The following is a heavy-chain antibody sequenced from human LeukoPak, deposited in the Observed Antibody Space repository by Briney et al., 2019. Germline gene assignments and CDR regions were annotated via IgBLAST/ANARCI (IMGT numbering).Heavy chain of an antibody. CDR3: ASDPSVYAPPEYYFDY. V-gene: IGHV3-11*04. Sequence: GGSLRLSCAASGFTFTNYYMSWIRQAPGKGLEWVSYISSSGSTIYYADSVKGRFTISRDNAKNSLYLQMNSLRAEDTAVYYCASDPSVYAPPEYYFDYWGQGTLVTVSS. J-gene: IGHJ4*02. D-gene: IGHD3-16*01. CDR1: GFTFTNYY. CDR2: ISSSGSTI.